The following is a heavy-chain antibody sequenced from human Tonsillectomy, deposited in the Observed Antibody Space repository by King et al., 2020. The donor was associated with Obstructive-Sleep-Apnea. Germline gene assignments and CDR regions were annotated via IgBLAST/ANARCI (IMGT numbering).Heavy chain of an antibody. Sequence: VQLVESGGGVVQPGRSLRLSCAASGFTFSSYGMHWVRQAPGKGLEWVAVISYDGTNKYYPDSVKGRFSISRDNSKNTLYLQMNSLRPEDTAVYYCARGRLWGASLGDYFDYWGQGTLVTVSS. J-gene: IGHJ4*02. CDR1: GFTFSSYG. V-gene: IGHV3-30*03. D-gene: IGHD3-16*01. CDR2: ISYDGTNK. CDR3: ARGRLWGASLGDYFDY.